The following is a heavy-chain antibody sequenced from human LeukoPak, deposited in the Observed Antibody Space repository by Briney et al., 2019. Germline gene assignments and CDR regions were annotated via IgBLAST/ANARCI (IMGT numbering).Heavy chain of an antibody. CDR3: ARPQYSFERGSGFDP. J-gene: IGHJ5*02. CDR2: INPNSGGT. V-gene: IGHV1-2*02. CDR1: GYTFTGYY. D-gene: IGHD3-16*01. Sequence: ASVKVSCKASGYTFTGYYMHWVRQAPGQGLEWMGWINPNSGGTNYAQKFQGRVAMTRDTSISTAYMELSRLRSDDTAVYYCARPQYSFERGSGFDPGGKGPLVTVS.